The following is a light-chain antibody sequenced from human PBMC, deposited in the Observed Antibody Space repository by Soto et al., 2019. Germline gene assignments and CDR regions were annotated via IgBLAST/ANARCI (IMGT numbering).Light chain of an antibody. CDR2: PAS. J-gene: IGKJ3*01. V-gene: IGKV1-39*01. CDR3: QESYSHSRT. CDR1: QSINTY. Sequence: DIQMTQSPSSLSASVGDRVTITCRASQSINTYLNWYQQKPGKAPKLLIYPASSLQIGVPSRFRGSGSGTDFTLTIGSLQPEDFATYYCQESYSHSRTFGPGTKVDI.